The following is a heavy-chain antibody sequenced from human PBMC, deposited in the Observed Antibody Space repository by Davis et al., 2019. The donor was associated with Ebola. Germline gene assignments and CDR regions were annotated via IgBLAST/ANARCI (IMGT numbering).Heavy chain of an antibody. D-gene: IGHD3-10*01. CDR1: GFTIIPFG. CDR3: ARDHGQGIRLLYYLDY. V-gene: IGHV3-30*02. J-gene: IGHJ4*02. Sequence: PGGSLRLSCAASGFTIIPFGMHWVRQAPGKGLERVAFIRYDGSKEYYGDSVKGRFTVSRDNSKNTLFLQMNSLRAEDTAMYYCARDHGQGIRLLYYLDYWGQGSLVTVSS. CDR2: IRYDGSKE.